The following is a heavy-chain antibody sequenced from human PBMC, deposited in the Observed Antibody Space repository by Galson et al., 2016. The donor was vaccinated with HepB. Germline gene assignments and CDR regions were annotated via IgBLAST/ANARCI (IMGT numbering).Heavy chain of an antibody. Sequence: SVKVSCKASGGTFSSYVISWVRQAPGQGLEWMGIINPRSSNTNYAQKFQGRVTMTRDTSTSTVYMQLSSLRSDDTAVYYCAAALDDYYYGMDVWGQGTTVTVSS. J-gene: IGHJ6*02. CDR3: AAALDDYYYGMDV. CDR1: GGTFSSYV. CDR2: INPRSSNT. D-gene: IGHD6-13*01. V-gene: IGHV1-46*01.